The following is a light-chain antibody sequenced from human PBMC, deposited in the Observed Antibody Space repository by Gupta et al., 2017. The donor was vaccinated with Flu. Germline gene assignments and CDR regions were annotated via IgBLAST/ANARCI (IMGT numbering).Light chain of an antibody. Sequence: PSTLSASVGDRVTITCRASQSVNDWLAWYQQKPGKAPKLLIYKTSSVESGVPSRFSGSGSGTEFTLTISILQPDDFASYYCQQDEDYSRTFGQGTTMEIE. CDR1: QSVNDW. V-gene: IGKV1-5*03. CDR2: KTS. J-gene: IGKJ2*01. CDR3: QQDEDYSRT.